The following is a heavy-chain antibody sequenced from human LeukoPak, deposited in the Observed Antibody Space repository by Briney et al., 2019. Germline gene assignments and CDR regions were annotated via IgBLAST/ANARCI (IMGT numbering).Heavy chain of an antibody. J-gene: IGHJ4*02. Sequence: SETLSLTCTVSGGSISSGDYYWSWIRQPPGKGLEWIGEINHSGSTNYNPSLKSRVTISVDTSKNQFSLKLSSVTAADTAVYYCARGLGGRYKSNPFGYWGQGTLVTVSS. CDR1: GGSISSGDYY. V-gene: IGHV4-39*07. CDR2: INHSGST. CDR3: ARGLGGRYKSNPFGY. D-gene: IGHD1-1*01.